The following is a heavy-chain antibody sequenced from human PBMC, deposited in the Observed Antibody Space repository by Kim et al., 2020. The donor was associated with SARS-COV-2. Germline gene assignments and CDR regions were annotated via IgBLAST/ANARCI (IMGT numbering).Heavy chain of an antibody. V-gene: IGHV5-10-1*01. CDR3: ARHYYGSGSYYILVEEVPHGMDV. Sequence: GESLKISCKGSGYSFTSYWISWVRQMPGKGLEWMGRIDPSDSYTNYSPSFQGHVTISADKSISTAYLQWSSLKASDTTMYYCARHYYGSGSYYILVEEVPHGMDVWGQGTTVTVSS. J-gene: IGHJ6*02. D-gene: IGHD3-10*01. CDR1: GYSFTSYW. CDR2: IDPSDSYT.